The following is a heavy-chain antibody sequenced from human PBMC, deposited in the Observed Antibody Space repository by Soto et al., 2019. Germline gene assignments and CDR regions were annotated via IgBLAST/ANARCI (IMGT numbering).Heavy chain of an antibody. J-gene: IGHJ4*02. CDR1: GFTFSSYG. Sequence: PGGSLRLSXAASGFTFSSYGMHWVRQAPGKGLEWVAVIWYDGSNKYYADSVKGRFTISRDNSKNTLYLQMNSLRAEDTAVYYCARGELGGYSYGSLDYWGQGTLVTVSS. CDR3: ARGELGGYSYGSLDY. CDR2: IWYDGSNK. V-gene: IGHV3-33*01. D-gene: IGHD5-18*01.